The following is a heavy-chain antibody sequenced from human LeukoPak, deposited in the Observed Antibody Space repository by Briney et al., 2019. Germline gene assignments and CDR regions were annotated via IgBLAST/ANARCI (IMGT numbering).Heavy chain of an antibody. CDR1: GYSFDYYW. Sequence: GESLTISCKASGYSFDYYWIAWVRQMPGKGLEWMGIIYPDDSDSTYSPSFQGQVTISVDKSINTAYLQWSSLKASNTAIYYCARVGSVTNFGVVSYYFDYWGQGTLVTVSS. CDR3: ARVGSVTNFGVVSYYFDY. CDR2: IYPDDSDS. V-gene: IGHV5-51*01. J-gene: IGHJ4*02. D-gene: IGHD3-3*01.